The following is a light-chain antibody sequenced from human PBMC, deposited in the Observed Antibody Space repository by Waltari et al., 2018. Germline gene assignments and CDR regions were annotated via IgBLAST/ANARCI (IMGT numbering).Light chain of an antibody. CDR2: DTS. V-gene: IGKV3-20*01. CDR1: QNVGRS. Sequence: IVFTQSPGTLSLSPGASATLACRASQNVGRSLVWYQQKPGQAPRLLIYDTSTRATGIPDRFSGSGSGTDFSLTIARLEPEDFAVYYCQHNVRLPVTFGQGTKVEI. CDR3: QHNVRLPVT. J-gene: IGKJ1*01.